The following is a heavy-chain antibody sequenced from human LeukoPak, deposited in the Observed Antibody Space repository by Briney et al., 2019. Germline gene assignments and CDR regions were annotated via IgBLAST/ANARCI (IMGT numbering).Heavy chain of an antibody. J-gene: IGHJ4*02. D-gene: IGHD1-26*01. Sequence: SETLSLTCAVYGGSFSGYYWSWIRQPPGKGLEWIGEINHSGSTNYNPSLKSRVTISVDTSKNQFSLKLSSVTAADTAVYYCARVGSNFDYWGQGTLVTVSS. V-gene: IGHV4-34*01. CDR1: GGSFSGYY. CDR2: INHSGST. CDR3: ARVGSNFDY.